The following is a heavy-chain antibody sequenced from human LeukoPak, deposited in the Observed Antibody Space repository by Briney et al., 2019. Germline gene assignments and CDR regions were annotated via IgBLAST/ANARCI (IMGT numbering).Heavy chain of an antibody. CDR1: GGTFSSYA. CDR2: IIPIFGTA. J-gene: IGHJ5*02. Sequence: SVKVSCKASGGTFSSYAISWVRQAPGQGLEWLRGIIPIFGTANYAQKFQGRVTITTDESTSTAYMELSSLRSEDTAVYYCAREGADYYGSGSYGNWFDPWGQGTLVTVSS. V-gene: IGHV1-69*05. D-gene: IGHD3-10*01. CDR3: AREGADYYGSGSYGNWFDP.